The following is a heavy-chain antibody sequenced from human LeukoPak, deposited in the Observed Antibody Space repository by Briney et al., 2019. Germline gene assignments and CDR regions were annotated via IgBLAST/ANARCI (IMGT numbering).Heavy chain of an antibody. CDR2: IKQDGSEK. D-gene: IGHD4-23*01. CDR3: AQSGDRWYYFDY. Sequence: GGSLRLSCAASGFTFSSYWMSWVRQAPGKGLEWVANIKQDGSEKYYVDSVKGRFAISRDNAKNSLYLQMNSLSAEDTAVYYCAQSGDRWYYFDYWGQGTLVTVSS. V-gene: IGHV3-7*01. CDR1: GFTFSSYW. J-gene: IGHJ4*02.